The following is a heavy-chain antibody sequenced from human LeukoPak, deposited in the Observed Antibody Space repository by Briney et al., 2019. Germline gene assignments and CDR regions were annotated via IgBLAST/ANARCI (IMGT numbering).Heavy chain of an antibody. J-gene: IGHJ5*02. V-gene: IGHV4-4*07. Sequence: PSETLSLTCTVSGGSISNYYWSWIRQPAGRGLEWIGPMSASGSTNYSPSLKSRVTMSVDTFKSQFSLRLNSVTAADTAVYYCARVYYYDSSGYYWFDPWGQGTLVTVSS. CDR3: ARVYYYDSSGYYWFDP. CDR1: GGSISNYY. D-gene: IGHD3-22*01. CDR2: MSASGST.